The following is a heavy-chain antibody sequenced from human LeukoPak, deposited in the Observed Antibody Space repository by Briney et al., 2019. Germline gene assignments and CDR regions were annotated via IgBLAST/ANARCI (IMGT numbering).Heavy chain of an antibody. J-gene: IGHJ4*02. D-gene: IGHD6-19*01. CDR2: IWYDGSNK. CDR1: GFTFSSYG. Sequence: GGSLRLSCAASGFTFSSYGMHWVRQAPGEGLEWVAVIWYDGSNKYYADSVKGRFTISRDNSKNTLYLQMNSLRAEDTAVYYCARALIAVAGTGDYWGQGTLVTVSS. CDR3: ARALIAVAGTGDY. V-gene: IGHV3-33*01.